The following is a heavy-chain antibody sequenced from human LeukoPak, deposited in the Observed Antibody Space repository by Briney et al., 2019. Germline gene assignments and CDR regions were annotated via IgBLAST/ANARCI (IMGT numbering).Heavy chain of an antibody. J-gene: IGHJ4*02. D-gene: IGHD4-17*01. CDR2: ISGSGGST. CDR1: GFTFSSYA. Sequence: TGGSLRLSCAASGFTFSSYAMSWVRQAPGKGLEWVSAISGSGGSTYNADSVKGRFTISRDNSKNTLYLQMNSLTVDDTAVYFCAKERQTGDYFTSDYWGQGTLVTVSS. V-gene: IGHV3-23*01. CDR3: AKERQTGDYFTSDY.